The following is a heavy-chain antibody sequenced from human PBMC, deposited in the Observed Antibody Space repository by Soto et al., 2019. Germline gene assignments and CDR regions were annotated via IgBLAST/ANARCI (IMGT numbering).Heavy chain of an antibody. CDR1: GFTFSRQA. CDR2: IWYHGVDK. V-gene: IGHV3-33*06. J-gene: IGHJ4*02. D-gene: IGHD2-21*02. CDR3: AKAARDCGGDCYSSYFDS. Sequence: PGGSLRLSCAASGFTFSRQAMHWVRQAPGRGLEWVAVIWYHGVDKYYADSVKGRFTISRDNSKNTVYLQMNSLRGEDTAVYYCAKAARDCGGDCYSSYFDSWGQGALVTSPQ.